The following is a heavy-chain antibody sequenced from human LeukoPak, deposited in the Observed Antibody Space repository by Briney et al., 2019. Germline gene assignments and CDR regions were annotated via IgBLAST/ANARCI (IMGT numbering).Heavy chain of an antibody. V-gene: IGHV4-39*01. CDR3: ARYGDKDAFDI. Sequence: SETLSLPCTVSGGSISSSSYYWGWIRQPPGKGLEWIGSIYYSGSTYYNPSLKSRVTISVDTSKNQFSLKLSSVTAADTAVYYCARYGDKDAFDIWGQGTMVTVSS. CDR1: GGSISSSSYY. J-gene: IGHJ3*02. CDR2: IYYSGST. D-gene: IGHD4-17*01.